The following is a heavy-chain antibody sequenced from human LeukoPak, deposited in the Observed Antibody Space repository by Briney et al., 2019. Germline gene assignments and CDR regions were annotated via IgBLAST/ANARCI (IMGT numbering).Heavy chain of an antibody. D-gene: IGHD3-3*01. CDR3: ARVVSDFWSGHHIPPGWFDP. J-gene: IGHJ5*02. V-gene: IGHV1-69*13. Sequence: SVKVSCKASGGTFSSYAISWVRQAPGQGLEWMGGIIPIFGTANYAQKFQGRVTITADESTSTAYMELSSLRSEDTAVYYCARVVSDFWSGHHIPPGWFDPWGQGTLVTVSS. CDR1: GGTFSSYA. CDR2: IIPIFGTA.